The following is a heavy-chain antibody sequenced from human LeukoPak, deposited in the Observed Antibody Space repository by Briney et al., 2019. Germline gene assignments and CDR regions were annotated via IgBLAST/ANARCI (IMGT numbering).Heavy chain of an antibody. CDR1: GGSISSYY. J-gene: IGHJ5*02. D-gene: IGHD4-17*01. CDR2: IYYSGST. V-gene: IGHV4-59*08. CDR3: ARRTYGDYGTNWFDP. Sequence: SESLSLTCTVSGGSISSYYWSWIRQPPGKGLEWIGYIYYSGSTNYNPSLKSRVTISVDTSKNQFSLKLSSVTAADTAVYYCARRTYGDYGTNWFDPWGQGTLVTVSS.